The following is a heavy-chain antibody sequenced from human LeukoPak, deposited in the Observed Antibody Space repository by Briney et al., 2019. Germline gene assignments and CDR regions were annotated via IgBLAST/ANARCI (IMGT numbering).Heavy chain of an antibody. CDR1: GYTFTSYG. CDR3: ARGRGSTSRY. J-gene: IGHJ4*02. CDR2: ISTYNGNT. D-gene: IGHD5-12*01. Sequence: ASVTVSFKASGYTFTSYGITWVRQAPGQGLEWMGWISTYNGNTNYAQNLQGRVTMTTDTSTSTAYMDLRSLRSDDTAVYYCARGRGSTSRYWGQGTLVTVSS. V-gene: IGHV1-18*01.